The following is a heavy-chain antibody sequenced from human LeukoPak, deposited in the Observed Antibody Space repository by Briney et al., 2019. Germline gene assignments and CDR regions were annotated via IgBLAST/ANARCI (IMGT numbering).Heavy chain of an antibody. CDR2: ISSSSSTI. V-gene: IGHV3-48*02. CDR3: ARFPGYCSGGSCYGDPDY. CDR1: GFTFSSYS. J-gene: IGHJ4*02. Sequence: GGSLRLSCAASGFTFSSYSMNWVRQAPGKGLEWVSYISSSSSTIYYAGSVKGRFTISRDNAKNSLYLQMNSLRDEDTAVYYCARFPGYCSGGSCYGDPDYWGQGTLVTVSS. D-gene: IGHD2-15*01.